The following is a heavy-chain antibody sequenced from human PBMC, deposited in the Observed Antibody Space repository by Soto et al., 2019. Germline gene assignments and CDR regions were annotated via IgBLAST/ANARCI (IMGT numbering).Heavy chain of an antibody. J-gene: IGHJ4*02. Sequence: PSETLSLTCTVSGGSISSYYWSWIRQPPGKGLEWIGYIYYSGSTNYNPSLKSRVTISVDTSKNQFSLKLSSVTAADTAVYYCARLRGGYDYLFDYWGQGTLVTVSS. CDR1: GGSISSYY. D-gene: IGHD5-12*01. CDR2: IYYSGST. CDR3: ARLRGGYDYLFDY. V-gene: IGHV4-59*08.